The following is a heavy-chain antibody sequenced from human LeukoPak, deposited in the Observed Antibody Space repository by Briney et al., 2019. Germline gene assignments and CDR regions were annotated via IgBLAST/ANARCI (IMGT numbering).Heavy chain of an antibody. J-gene: IGHJ4*02. CDR1: GFTSSSKA. Sequence: GGSLRRSCAASGFTSSSKAMSWVRQAPGKGLEWVSAISGSGSTIHYADSVKGRFTISRDNSRNTLYMQMNSLRAEDSAVCYCVIVVVPAAIDCWGQGTLVTVSS. CDR3: VIVVVPAAIDC. V-gene: IGHV3-23*01. D-gene: IGHD2-2*01. CDR2: ISGSGSTI.